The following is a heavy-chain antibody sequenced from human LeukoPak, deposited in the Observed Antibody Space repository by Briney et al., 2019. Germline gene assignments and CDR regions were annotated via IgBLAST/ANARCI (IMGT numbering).Heavy chain of an antibody. J-gene: IGHJ4*02. Sequence: SETLSLNCTVSGYSISNGYFWGWIRQPPGKGLEGIGTIYHSGSIYYNPSLKGRVTISVDTSKNQFSLKLNSLTAADTAVYYCARAIRTALGIGSFDGWGQGTLVTVSS. CDR2: IYHSGSI. CDR1: GYSISNGYF. D-gene: IGHD7-27*01. V-gene: IGHV4-38-2*02. CDR3: ARAIRTALGIGSFDG.